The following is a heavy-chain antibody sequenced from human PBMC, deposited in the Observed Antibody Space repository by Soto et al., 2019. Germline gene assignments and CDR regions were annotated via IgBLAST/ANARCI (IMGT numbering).Heavy chain of an antibody. CDR3: AHYQQTIFAVVILPYFDY. Sequence: GPTPVNPERTVTQKCRFPGLPLSTSGVGVGWICQPPGKALEWLALIYWNDDKRYSPSLKSRLTITTDTSKNQVVLTMPNMDPVDTATYYCAHYQQTIFAVVILPYFDYWGQGPLVTVSS. CDR1: GLPLSTSGVG. V-gene: IGHV2-5*01. D-gene: IGHD3-3*01. CDR2: IYWNDDK. J-gene: IGHJ4*02.